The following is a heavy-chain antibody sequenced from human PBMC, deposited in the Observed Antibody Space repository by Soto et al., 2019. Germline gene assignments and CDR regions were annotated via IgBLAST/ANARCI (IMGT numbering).Heavy chain of an antibody. J-gene: IGHJ4*02. V-gene: IGHV3-74*01. Sequence: PGGSLRLSCAASGFTFSSYWMHWVRQAPGKGLVWVSRINSDGSSTSYADSVKGRFTISRDNAKNTLYLQMNSLRAEDTAVYYCATWAPDDHQYYFDYWGQGTLVTVSS. CDR1: GFTFSSYW. D-gene: IGHD7-27*01. CDR3: ATWAPDDHQYYFDY. CDR2: INSDGSST.